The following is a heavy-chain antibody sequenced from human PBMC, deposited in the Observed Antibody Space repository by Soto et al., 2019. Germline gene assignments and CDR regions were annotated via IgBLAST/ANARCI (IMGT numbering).Heavy chain of an antibody. CDR3: ARSGYCNDGGCYHLDY. CDR1: GYSFTTAW. CDR2: IDPSDSYT. D-gene: IGHD2-15*01. V-gene: IGHV5-10-1*01. J-gene: IGHJ4*02. Sequence: GESLKISCKGSGYSFTTAWISWVRQMPGKGLEWMGRIDPSDSYTNYSPSFQGHVTISADKSISTAYLQWSSLKASDTAMYYCARSGYCNDGGCYHLDYWGRGTLVTVSS.